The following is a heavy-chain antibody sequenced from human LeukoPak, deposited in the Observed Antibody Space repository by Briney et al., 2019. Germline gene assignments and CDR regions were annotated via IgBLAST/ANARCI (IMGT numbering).Heavy chain of an antibody. J-gene: IGHJ4*02. Sequence: SGGSLRLSCAASGFTFSSYAMSWVRQAPGKGLEWVSAIRDSGSSTHYADSVKGRFTTSRDNSKNTLFLQMNSLRAEDTAVYYCAKDGGLWVSAHWGDSWGRGTLVTVSS. V-gene: IGHV3-23*01. CDR1: GFTFSSYA. D-gene: IGHD7-27*01. CDR2: IRDSGSST. CDR3: AKDGGLWVSAHWGDS.